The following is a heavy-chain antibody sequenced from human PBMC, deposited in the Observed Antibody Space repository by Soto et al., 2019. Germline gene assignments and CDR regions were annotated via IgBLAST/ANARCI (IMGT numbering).Heavy chain of an antibody. Sequence: PGVSLSRSCAASGFALSIYAMSWGRQAPGKGLEWVSAISGSGGSTYYADSVKGRFTISRDNSKNTLYLQMNSLRAEDTAVYYCAKDSTGGRDGYNYDYWGQGTLVTVSS. J-gene: IGHJ4*02. CDR2: ISGSGGST. V-gene: IGHV3-23*01. CDR3: AKDSTGGRDGYNYDY. D-gene: IGHD5-12*01. CDR1: GFALSIYA.